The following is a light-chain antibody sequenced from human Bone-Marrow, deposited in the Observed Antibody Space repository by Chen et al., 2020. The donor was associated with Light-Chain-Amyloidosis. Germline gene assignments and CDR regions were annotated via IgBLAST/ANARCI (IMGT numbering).Light chain of an antibody. J-gene: IGLJ2*01. CDR3: QSADSSGTYEGI. CDR2: RDT. V-gene: IGLV3-25*03. Sequence: SYELTQPPSVSVSPGQTARLTCSGDDLPTKYAYWYQQKPGQAPVLVIHRDTERPSGISERFSGSSSGTTATLTISGVQAEDEADDHCQSADSSGTYEGIFGGGTKLTVL. CDR1: DLPTKY.